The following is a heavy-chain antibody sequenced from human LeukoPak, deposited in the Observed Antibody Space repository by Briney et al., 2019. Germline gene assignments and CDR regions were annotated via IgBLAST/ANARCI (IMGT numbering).Heavy chain of an antibody. Sequence: SETLSLTCSVSGGSISSPNHDWAWIRQPPGQGLEWIGSIYYSGTTYYNLSLKSRVTLSVDTSQNQFSLKLSSVTAADAAIYFCARSLGANTWVGNWFDPWGQGTLVTVSP. CDR1: GGSISSPNHD. CDR3: ARSLGANTWVGNWFDP. D-gene: IGHD3-10*01. J-gene: IGHJ5*02. CDR2: IYYSGTT. V-gene: IGHV4-39*01.